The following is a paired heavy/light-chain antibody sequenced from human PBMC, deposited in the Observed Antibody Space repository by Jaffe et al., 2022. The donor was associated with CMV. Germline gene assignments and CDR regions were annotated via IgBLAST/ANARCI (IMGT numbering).Light chain of an antibody. CDR3: CSYADGKTFP. Sequence: QSALTQPRSVSGSPGQSVTISCTGTNSDVGGYDYVSWLQQRPGKAPKLMIYDVSKRPSGVPDRFSGSKSGNTAFLTISGLQAEDEADYYCCSYADGKTFPFGGGTKLTVL. V-gene: IGLV2-11*01. CDR2: DVS. J-gene: IGLJ2*01. CDR1: NSDVGGYDY.
Heavy chain of an antibody. Sequence: EVQVVESGGGLVQPGGSLRLSCAASGFTFRNYGMHWVRQVPGKGLVWVSHIKSDGSSPTYADSVTGRFTISRDNAKNTLSLQMNSLRVEDTAVYYCVRGLDGPGDYWGQGTLVTVSS. CDR2: IKSDGSSP. V-gene: IGHV3-74*03. CDR1: GFTFRNYG. J-gene: IGHJ4*02. CDR3: VRGLDGPGDY.